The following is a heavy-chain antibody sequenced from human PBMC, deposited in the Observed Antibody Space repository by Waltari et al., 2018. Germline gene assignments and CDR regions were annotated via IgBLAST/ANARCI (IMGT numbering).Heavy chain of an antibody. J-gene: IGHJ4*02. CDR1: GGSISSHY. CDR2: IYYSGST. CDR3: ASDKSSWYLGH. Sequence: QVQLQESGPGLVKPSETLSLTCTVSGGSISSHYGSWIRQPPGKGLEWIGYIYYSGSTNYNPSLKSRVTISVDTSKNQFSLKLSSVTAADTAVYYCASDKSSWYLGHCGQGTLVTVSS. V-gene: IGHV4-59*11. D-gene: IGHD6-13*01.